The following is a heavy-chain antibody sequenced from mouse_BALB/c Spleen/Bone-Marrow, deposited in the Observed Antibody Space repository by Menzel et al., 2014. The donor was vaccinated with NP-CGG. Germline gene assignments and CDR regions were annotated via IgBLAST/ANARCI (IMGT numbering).Heavy chain of an antibody. CDR2: IDPANDNT. CDR1: GFNIKDTD. CDR3: AITPSAMDY. V-gene: IGHV14-3*02. D-gene: IGHD2-4*01. Sequence: EVHLVESGAELVKPGASVKLPCTASGFNIKDTDMHWVKQRPEQGMEWIGRIDPANDNTKYDPKFQGKATITADTSSNTVYLQLSSLTSEDTAVYYCAITPSAMDYWGQGTSVTVSS. J-gene: IGHJ4*01.